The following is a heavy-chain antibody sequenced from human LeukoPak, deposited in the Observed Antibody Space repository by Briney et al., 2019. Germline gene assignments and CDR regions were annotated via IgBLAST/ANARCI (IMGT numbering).Heavy chain of an antibody. V-gene: IGHV3-7*01. D-gene: IGHD1-26*01. J-gene: IGHJ4*02. CDR2: IKQDGSEK. CDR3: GGDTGGSGSYPDY. Sequence: PGGSLRLSCAASVFTFSNYWMTWVRQAPEKGQEGVANIKQDGSEKYYVDSVNGRFTISRDNAKNSLYLQVNSLRAEDTAVYYYGGDTGGSGSYPDYWGPGTLVTVSS. CDR1: VFTFSNYW.